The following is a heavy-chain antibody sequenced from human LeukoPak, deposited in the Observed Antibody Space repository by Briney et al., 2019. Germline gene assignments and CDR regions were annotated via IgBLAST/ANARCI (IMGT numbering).Heavy chain of an antibody. V-gene: IGHV3-23*01. D-gene: IGHD1-26*01. J-gene: IGHJ4*02. Sequence: PGGSLRLSCAASGFTFSSYAMSWVRQAPGKGLEWVPAISGSGGNTYYADSVKGRFTISRDNSKNTLYLQMNSLRAEDTAVYYCAKDQYSGSSYYFDYWGQGTLVTVSS. CDR1: GFTFSSYA. CDR2: ISGSGGNT. CDR3: AKDQYSGSSYYFDY.